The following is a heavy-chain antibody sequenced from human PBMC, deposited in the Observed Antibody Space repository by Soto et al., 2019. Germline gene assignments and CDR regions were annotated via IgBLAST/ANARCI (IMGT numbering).Heavy chain of an antibody. CDR3: AREGWELYFDS. D-gene: IGHD1-26*01. V-gene: IGHV3-21*06. Sequence: PGGSLRLSCEASGFNFIGYTMVWVRQGPGKGLEWLSSISDSMKGRLTVSRDNAKNSSYFELTKLRDEDTAVYYCAREGWELYFDSWGQGTLVTVS. CDR1: GFNFIGYT. CDR2: I. J-gene: IGHJ4*02.